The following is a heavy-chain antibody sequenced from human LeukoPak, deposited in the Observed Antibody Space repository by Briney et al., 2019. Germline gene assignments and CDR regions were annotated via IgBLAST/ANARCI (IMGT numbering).Heavy chain of an antibody. D-gene: IGHD3-9*01. J-gene: IGHJ5*02. V-gene: IGHV1-18*01. CDR1: GYTFTSYG. CDR2: ISAYNGNT. Sequence: ASVKVSCKASGYTFTSYGISWWGQAPGQGLEWMGWISAYNGNTNYAQHLQGRASMTTDTSTSTAYMELRSLRSDDTDVYYCASVLRYFDWPTRFDPWGQGTLVTVSS. CDR3: ASVLRYFDWPTRFDP.